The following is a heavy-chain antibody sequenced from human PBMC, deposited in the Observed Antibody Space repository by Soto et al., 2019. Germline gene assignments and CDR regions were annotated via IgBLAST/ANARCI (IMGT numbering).Heavy chain of an antibody. D-gene: IGHD3-3*01. CDR2: IYSGGST. V-gene: IGHV3-66*01. CDR1: GFTVSSNY. CDR3: ARDGFWSGYYRGRDAFDI. Sequence: GGSLRLSCAASGFTVSSNYMSWVRQAPGKGPEWVSVIYSGGSTYYADSVKGRFTISRDNSKNTLYLQMNSLRAEDTAVYYCARDGFWSGYYRGRDAFDIWGQGTMVTVSS. J-gene: IGHJ3*02.